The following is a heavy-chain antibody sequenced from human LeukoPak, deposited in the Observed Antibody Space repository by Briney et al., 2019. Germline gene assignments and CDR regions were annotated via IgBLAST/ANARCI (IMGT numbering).Heavy chain of an antibody. J-gene: IGHJ6*03. CDR2: INTDGSST. Sequence: PGGSLRLSCAASGFTFSSYWMHWVRQAPGKGLVWVSRINTDGSSTSYADSVKGRFTISRDNAKNTLYLQMNSLRAEDTAVYYCARDNPYSSSNYYYYYYMDVWGKGTTVTVSS. D-gene: IGHD6-6*01. V-gene: IGHV3-74*01. CDR3: ARDNPYSSSNYYYYYYMDV. CDR1: GFTFSSYW.